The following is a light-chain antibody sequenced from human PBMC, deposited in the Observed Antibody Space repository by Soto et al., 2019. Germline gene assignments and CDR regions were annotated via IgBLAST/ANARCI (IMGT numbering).Light chain of an antibody. V-gene: IGKV1-5*03. CDR3: QHYNSYSEA. CDR2: KAS. CDR1: QTISSW. J-gene: IGKJ1*01. Sequence: DLQMTQSPSTLSGSVGGRVTITCRASQTISSWLAWYQQKPGKAPKLLIYKASTLKSGVPSRSSGSGSGTEFTLTISSLQSDDFATYYCQHYNSYSEAFGQGTTV.